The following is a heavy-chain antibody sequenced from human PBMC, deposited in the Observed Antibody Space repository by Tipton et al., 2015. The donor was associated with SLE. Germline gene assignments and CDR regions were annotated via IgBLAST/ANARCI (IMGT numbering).Heavy chain of an antibody. Sequence: SLRLSCTASGFVFGDFSMNWVRQAPGKGLEWVGFVRSKAYGGTTEYAASVKGRFIISRDDSRSIAYLQMNSLKTEDTAVYYCTRDSAWNEKTDYWGQGTLVTVSS. CDR1: GFVFGDFS. V-gene: IGHV3-49*04. CDR2: VRSKAYGGTT. D-gene: IGHD1-1*01. CDR3: TRDSAWNEKTDY. J-gene: IGHJ4*02.